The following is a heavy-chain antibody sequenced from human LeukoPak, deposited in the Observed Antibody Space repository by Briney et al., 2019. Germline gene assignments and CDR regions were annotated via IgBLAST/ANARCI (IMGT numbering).Heavy chain of an antibody. CDR3: ARGLRGYSYGY. CDR1: GGSISSYC. CDR2: IYYSGST. D-gene: IGHD5-18*01. V-gene: IGHV4-59*01. J-gene: IGHJ4*02. Sequence: SETLSLTCTVSGGSISSYCWSWTRQPPGKGLEWIGYIYYSGSTNYNPSLKSRVTISVDTSKNQFSLKLSSVTAADTAVYYCARGLRGYSYGYWGQGTLVTVSS.